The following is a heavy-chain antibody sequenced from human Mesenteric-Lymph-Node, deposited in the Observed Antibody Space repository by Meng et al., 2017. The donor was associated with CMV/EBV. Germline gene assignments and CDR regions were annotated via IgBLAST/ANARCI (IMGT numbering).Heavy chain of an antibody. D-gene: IGHD3/OR15-3a*01. Sequence: GESLKISCAASGFTFGSYWMSWVRQAPGKGLEWVANIKQDGGEKYYVDSVKGRFTISRDNAKSSLYLVMNSLRAEDTGLYYCARLTYVVAAFWTGHPPYYFDYWGQGTLVTVSS. J-gene: IGHJ4*02. V-gene: IGHV3-7*01. CDR3: ARLTYVVAAFWTGHPPYYFDY. CDR1: GFTFGSYW. CDR2: IKQDGGEK.